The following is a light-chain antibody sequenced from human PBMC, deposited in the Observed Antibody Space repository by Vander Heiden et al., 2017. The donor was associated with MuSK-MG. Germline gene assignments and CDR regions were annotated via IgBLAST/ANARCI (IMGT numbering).Light chain of an antibody. CDR2: GAS. Sequence: ETVMTESPVTLSVSPGERATLSCRASQSVSNNYLAWYQQKPGQAPWLLIYGASTRATGIPARFSGSGSGTEFTLTISSLQSEDFAVYYCQQDSNWPLTFGQGTKVEIK. J-gene: IGKJ1*01. V-gene: IGKV3-15*01. CDR1: QSVSNN. CDR3: QQDSNWPLT.